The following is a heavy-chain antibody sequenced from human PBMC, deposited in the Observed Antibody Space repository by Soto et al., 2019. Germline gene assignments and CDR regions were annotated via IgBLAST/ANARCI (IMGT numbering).Heavy chain of an antibody. CDR2: ISGSGGST. V-gene: IGHV3-23*01. Sequence: AGGSRRLSCAASGFTFSSYAMSWVRQAPGEGLEWVSAISGSGGSTYYADSVKGRFTISRDNSKNTLYLQMNSLRAEDTAVYYCAKGQIVGATTVDAFDIWGQGTMVTVSS. CDR1: GFTFSSYA. J-gene: IGHJ3*02. CDR3: AKGQIVGATTVDAFDI. D-gene: IGHD1-26*01.